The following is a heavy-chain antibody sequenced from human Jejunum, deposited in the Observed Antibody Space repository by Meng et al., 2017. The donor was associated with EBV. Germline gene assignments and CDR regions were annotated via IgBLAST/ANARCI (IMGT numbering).Heavy chain of an antibody. V-gene: IGHV1-2*06. CDR3: AREGLVGDLRYFDL. D-gene: IGHD3-16*01. CDR2: INPISGGA. Sequence: QVQLGQAGAKVKNPGTSVKVSCRASAYTFAGYYMHWVRQAPGQGLEWMGRINPISGGANYAQKFQGRVTMTRDTSISTAYMELSRLRSDDTAVYYCAREGLVGDLRYFDLWGRGTLVTVSS. CDR1: AYTFAGYY. J-gene: IGHJ2*01.